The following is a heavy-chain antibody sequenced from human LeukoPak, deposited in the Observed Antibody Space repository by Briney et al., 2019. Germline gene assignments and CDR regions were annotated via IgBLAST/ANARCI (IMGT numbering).Heavy chain of an antibody. Sequence: GVSLRLSCVVSGFGFSDSYMTWIRQTPGKGLEWLAYISGSGSDICYADSVKGRFTISRDNAKNSLYLQMNSLRPDDTALYYCSTDPRLLIYWGHGTLVTVSS. V-gene: IGHV3-11*01. CDR2: ISGSGSDI. J-gene: IGHJ4*01. D-gene: IGHD2-8*01. CDR1: GFGFSDSY. CDR3: STDPRLLIY.